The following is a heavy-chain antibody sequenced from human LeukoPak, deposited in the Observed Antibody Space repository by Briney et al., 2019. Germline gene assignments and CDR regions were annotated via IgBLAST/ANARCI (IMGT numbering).Heavy chain of an antibody. CDR1: GGSFSGYY. D-gene: IGHD2-2*01. V-gene: IGHV4-34*01. CDR2: INHSGST. CDR3: ARMGDIVVVPAAAPEDV. J-gene: IGHJ6*04. Sequence: PSETLSLTCAVYGGSFSGYYWSWIRQPPGKGLGWIGEINHSGSTNYNPSLKSRVTISVDTSKNQFSLKLSSVTAADTAVYYCARMGDIVVVPAAAPEDVWGKGTTVTISS.